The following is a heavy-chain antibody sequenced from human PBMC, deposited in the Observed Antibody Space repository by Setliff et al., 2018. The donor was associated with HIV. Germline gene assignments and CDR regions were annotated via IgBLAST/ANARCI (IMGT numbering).Heavy chain of an antibody. CDR2: INVGKGDT. D-gene: IGHD3-10*01. V-gene: IGHV1-3*01. CDR1: GYTFTTYS. CDR3: ARGALLAVFDFDH. Sequence: ASVMVSCKASGYTFTTYSIHWVRQAPGQSLEWMGWINVGKGDTKYSQELQGRITITTDTSANTAYMELSGLRSDDTAVYFCARGALLAVFDFDHWDHGTLVTVSS. J-gene: IGHJ4*01.